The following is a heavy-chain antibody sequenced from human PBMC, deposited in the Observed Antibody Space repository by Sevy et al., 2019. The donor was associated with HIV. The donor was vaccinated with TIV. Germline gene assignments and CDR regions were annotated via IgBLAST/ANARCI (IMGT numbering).Heavy chain of an antibody. V-gene: IGHV3-33*01. J-gene: IGHJ4*02. CDR2: IWYDGTNK. CDR1: GFSISGHG. Sequence: GGSLRLSCAASGFSISGHGMHWVRQAPGKGLEWVAVIWYDGTNKEYADSVKGRFTISRDNSKNTLYLQMNSLRAEDTAVYYCAREDIRVAGIGYYFHSWGQGTLVTVSS. D-gene: IGHD6-19*01. CDR3: AREDIRVAGIGYYFHS.